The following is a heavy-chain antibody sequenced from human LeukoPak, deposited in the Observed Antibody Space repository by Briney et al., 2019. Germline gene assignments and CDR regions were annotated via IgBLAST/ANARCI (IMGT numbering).Heavy chain of an antibody. J-gene: IGHJ4*02. V-gene: IGHV6-1*01. Sequence: SQTLSLTCAISGDSVSSNSAAWNWIRQSPSRGLEWLGSTYYRSKWYNDYAVSVKSRITINPDTSKNQFSLQLNSVTPEDTAVYYCARSLLGAVAGTIAYFDYWGQGTLVTVSS. CDR1: GDSVSSNSAA. CDR2: TYYRSKWYN. D-gene: IGHD6-19*01. CDR3: ARSLLGAVAGTIAYFDY.